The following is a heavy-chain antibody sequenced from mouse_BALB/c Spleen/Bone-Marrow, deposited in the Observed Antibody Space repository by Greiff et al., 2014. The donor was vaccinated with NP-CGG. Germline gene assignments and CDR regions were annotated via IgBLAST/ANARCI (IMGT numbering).Heavy chain of an antibody. J-gene: IGHJ1*01. Sequence: VQLQQSGPGLVKPSQSLSITCTVSGFSLTTYGLHWIRQSPGKGLEWLGVIWSGGSTDDNAAFISRLIITKDNSKNQVFFKMNSLQTDDTAIYYCVRKGYTGYFDVWGAGTTVTVSA. CDR1: GFSLTTYG. CDR2: IWSGGST. D-gene: IGHD2-14*01. V-gene: IGHV2-2*01. CDR3: VRKGYTGYFDV.